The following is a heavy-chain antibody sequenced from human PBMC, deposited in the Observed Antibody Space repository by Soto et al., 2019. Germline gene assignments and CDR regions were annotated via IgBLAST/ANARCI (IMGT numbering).Heavy chain of an antibody. CDR3: ARGQNRGYSYFMDV. CDR2: ISTTGSTT. J-gene: IGHJ6*03. CDR1: GFNFNDFY. V-gene: IGHV3-11*01. Sequence: QVQLVESGGGLVNPGGSLRLSCAVSGFNFNDFYMGWIRQAPGKGLEWIAYISTTGSTTFYADSVKGRFGLSRDNAETSLYLHMSGLRAEDTALYYCARGQNRGYSYFMDVWGRGTMVAVSS.